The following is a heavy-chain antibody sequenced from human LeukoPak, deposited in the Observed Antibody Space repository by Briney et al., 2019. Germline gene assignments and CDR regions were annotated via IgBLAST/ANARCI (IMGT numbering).Heavy chain of an antibody. J-gene: IGHJ4*02. D-gene: IGHD6-6*01. CDR1: GGSISSYY. CDR3: AGATYSSSLFDY. CDR2: IYYSGST. Sequence: SETLSLTCTVSGGSISSYYWSWIRQPPGKGLEWIGYIYYSGSTNYNPSLKSRVTISVDTSKNQFSLKLSSVTAADTAVYYCAGATYSSSLFDYWGQGTLVTVSS. V-gene: IGHV4-59*12.